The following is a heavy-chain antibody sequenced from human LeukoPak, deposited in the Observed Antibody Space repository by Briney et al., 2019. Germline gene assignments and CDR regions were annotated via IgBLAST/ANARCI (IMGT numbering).Heavy chain of an antibody. J-gene: IGHJ6*03. CDR2: MNHNSGNI. V-gene: IGHV1-8*01. Sequence: ASVTVSCKASGYTFTNYDINWVRQATGHGLDWMGWMNHNSGNICYAQKFQGRLTMTMNTSISTANMELSSLRSEDTAVYYCARGQVDTLYYYCYMYVWGKGTTVTVSS. D-gene: IGHD5-18*01. CDR1: GYTFTNYD. CDR3: ARGQVDTLYYYCYMYV.